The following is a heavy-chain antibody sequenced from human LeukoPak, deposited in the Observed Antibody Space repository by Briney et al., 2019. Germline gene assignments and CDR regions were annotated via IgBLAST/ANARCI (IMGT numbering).Heavy chain of an antibody. J-gene: IGHJ4*02. CDR2: ISSSGSII. Sequence: GGSLRLSCAASGFTFSSYDMSWVRQAPGKGLEWVSYISSSGSIIYYADSVKGRFSISRDNAKNSLYLQMNSLRGEDTAVYYCAREYSGYDYLCFDYWGQGTLVTVSS. V-gene: IGHV3-48*03. D-gene: IGHD5-12*01. CDR1: GFTFSSYD. CDR3: AREYSGYDYLCFDY.